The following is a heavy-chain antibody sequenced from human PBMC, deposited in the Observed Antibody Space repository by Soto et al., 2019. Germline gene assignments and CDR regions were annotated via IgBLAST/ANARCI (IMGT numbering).Heavy chain of an antibody. D-gene: IGHD6-19*01. J-gene: IGHJ6*02. CDR2: IIPIFGTA. CDR1: GGTFSSYA. CDR3: ARAGGGAAAVAGRYGMDV. V-gene: IGHV1-69*13. Sequence: SVKVSCKASGGTFSSYAISWVRQAPGQGLEWMGGIIPIFGTANYAQKFQGRVTITADESTSTAYMELSSLRSEDTAVYYCARAGGGAAAVAGRYGMDVWGQGTTVTVSS.